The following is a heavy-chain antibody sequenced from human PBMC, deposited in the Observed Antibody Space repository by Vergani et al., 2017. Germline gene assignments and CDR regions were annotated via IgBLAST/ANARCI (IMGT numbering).Heavy chain of an antibody. CDR1: GYSFTSYW. J-gene: IGHJ6*02. CDR3: ARHCCPGPRKHHLNQKCMDV. D-gene: IGHD1-14*01. CDR2: IDPSDSYT. Sequence: EVQLVQSGAEVKKPGESLRISCKGSGYSFTSYWISWVRQMPGKGLEWMGRIDPSDSYTNYSPSFQGHVTISAYKSSSTAYLQWSSLKASDTAMYYCARHCCPGPRKHHLNQKCMDVWGQGTTVTVSS. V-gene: IGHV5-10-1*01.